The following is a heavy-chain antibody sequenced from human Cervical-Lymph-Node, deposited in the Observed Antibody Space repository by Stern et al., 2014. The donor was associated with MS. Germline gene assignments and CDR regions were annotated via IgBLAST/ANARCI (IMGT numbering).Heavy chain of an antibody. CDR2: IYYSGST. D-gene: IGHD4-17*01. Sequence: VQLVESGPGLVKPSETLSLTCTVSGGSISSYYWSWIRQPPGKGLEWIGYIYYSGSTNYNPSLKTRVTISVDTSKNQFSLKLSSVTAADTAVYYCARGTGNGDYFDYWGQGTLVTVSS. V-gene: IGHV4-59*01. CDR3: ARGTGNGDYFDY. CDR1: GGSISSYY. J-gene: IGHJ4*02.